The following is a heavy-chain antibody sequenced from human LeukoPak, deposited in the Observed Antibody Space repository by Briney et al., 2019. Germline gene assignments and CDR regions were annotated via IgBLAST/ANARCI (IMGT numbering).Heavy chain of an antibody. Sequence: GGSLRLSCAAPGFTLSSYWMSWVRQVPRKGLEWVASINRDGGEKHYVDSVEGRFTISRDNAKNSLYLQMNSLKAEDTAVYFCTRNEIWGQGTLVTVSS. J-gene: IGHJ4*02. CDR1: GFTLSSYW. CDR2: INRDGGEK. V-gene: IGHV3-7*01. CDR3: TRNEI.